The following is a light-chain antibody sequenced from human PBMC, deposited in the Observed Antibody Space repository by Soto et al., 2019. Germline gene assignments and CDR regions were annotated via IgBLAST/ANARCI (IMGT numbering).Light chain of an antibody. CDR1: SSDVGAYNF. V-gene: IGLV2-14*03. Sequence: QYVMTQHVSVSGSAGQSITISCTGTSSDVGAYNFVSWHQQHPGKAPKLMIYNVYDRPSGISYRFSGSKSGNTASLTISGLQGEDEADYYCSAYTVSRTYVFGTWTKVAVL. CDR3: SAYTVSRTYV. CDR2: NVY. J-gene: IGLJ1*01.